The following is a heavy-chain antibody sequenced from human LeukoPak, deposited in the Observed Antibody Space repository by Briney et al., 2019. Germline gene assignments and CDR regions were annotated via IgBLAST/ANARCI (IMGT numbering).Heavy chain of an antibody. V-gene: IGHV4-59*02. CDR1: GGSVSSYY. CDR3: ARDLGSSSSYYYYMDV. J-gene: IGHJ6*03. Sequence: SETLSLTCTVSGGSVSSYYWNSIRQPPGKGLEWLGYIYYSGSTDYNPSLKSRVTISVDTSKNQFSLKLSSVTAADTAVYYCARDLGSSSSYYYYMDVWGKGTTVTVSS. CDR2: IYYSGST. D-gene: IGHD6-13*01.